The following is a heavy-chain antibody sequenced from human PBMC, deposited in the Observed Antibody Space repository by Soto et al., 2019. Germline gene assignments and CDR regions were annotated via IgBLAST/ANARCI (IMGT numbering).Heavy chain of an antibody. CDR1: GFTFSRYA. J-gene: IGHJ4*02. CDR2: ISRDGSNK. D-gene: IGHD3-10*01. CDR3: ARSRNSAVADSFDF. Sequence: PGGSLRLSCAASGFTFSRYAIHWVRQAPGKGLERVAVISRDGSNKYYVDSVKGRFTISRDNSKNTLYLQMNSLRDEDTAVYYCARSRNSAVADSFDFWGQGTLVT. V-gene: IGHV3-30*04.